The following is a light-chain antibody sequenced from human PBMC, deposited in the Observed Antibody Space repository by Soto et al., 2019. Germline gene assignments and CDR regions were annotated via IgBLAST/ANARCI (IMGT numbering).Light chain of an antibody. J-gene: IGKJ5*01. CDR1: QSVSSF. CDR3: QHRSDWPST. CDR2: DAS. Sequence: EIVLTQSPATLSLSPGERATLSCRASQSVSSFLAWYQQKPGQAPRLLIYDASNRATGIPARFSGSGSGTDFTLTISSLEPEDFAVYYCQHRSDWPSTFGQGTRLEI. V-gene: IGKV3-11*01.